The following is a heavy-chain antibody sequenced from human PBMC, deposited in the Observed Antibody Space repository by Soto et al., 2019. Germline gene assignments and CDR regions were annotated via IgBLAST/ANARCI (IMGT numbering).Heavy chain of an antibody. D-gene: IGHD6-13*01. V-gene: IGHV1-18*01. Sequence: ASVKVSCKASGYTFTSYGISWVRQAPGQGLEWMGWISAYNGNTNYAQNLQGRVTMNTDTSTSTAYMELRSLRSDDTAVYYCARDTRDGGYSSSWYRYNWFDPWGQGTLVTVSS. CDR1: GYTFTSYG. J-gene: IGHJ5*02. CDR3: ARDTRDGGYSSSWYRYNWFDP. CDR2: ISAYNGNT.